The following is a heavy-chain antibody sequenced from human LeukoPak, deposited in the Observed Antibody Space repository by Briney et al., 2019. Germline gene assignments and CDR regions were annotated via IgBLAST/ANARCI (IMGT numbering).Heavy chain of an antibody. CDR3: ARGGCVLSSTSCPLRY. V-gene: IGHV3-53*01. CDR2: IYSGGST. J-gene: IGHJ4*02. CDR1: GFTVSSNY. Sequence: PGGSLRLSCAASGFTVSSNYMSWVRQAPGKGLEWVSVIYSGGSTYYADSVKGRFTIPRDNSKNTLYLQMNSLRAEDTAVYYCARGGCVLSSTSCPLRYWGQGTLVTVSS. D-gene: IGHD2-2*01.